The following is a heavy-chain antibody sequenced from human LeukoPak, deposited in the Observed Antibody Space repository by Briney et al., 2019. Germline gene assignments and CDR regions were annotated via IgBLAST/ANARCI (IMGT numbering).Heavy chain of an antibody. J-gene: IGHJ4*02. V-gene: IGHV3-9*01. CDR1: GFTFDDYA. D-gene: IGHD3-10*01. Sequence: SLRLSCAASGFTFDDYAMHWVRQAPGKGLEWVSGISWNSGSIGYADSVKGRFTISRDNAKNSLYLHMNSLTVEDTAVYYCGRGMRDYYGLDYWGQGILVTVSS. CDR2: ISWNSGSI. CDR3: GRGMRDYYGLDY.